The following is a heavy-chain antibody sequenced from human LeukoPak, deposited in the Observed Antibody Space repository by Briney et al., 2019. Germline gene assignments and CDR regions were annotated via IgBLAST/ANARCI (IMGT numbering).Heavy chain of an antibody. CDR3: ARARSSYGYGDAFDI. CDR1: GFTFSTYA. Sequence: GGSLRLSCAASGFTFSTYAMHWVRQAPGKGLEWVAVISYDGSSKYYADSVKGRFTISRDNSKNTLYLQMNSLRAEDTAVYYCARARSSYGYGDAFDIWGQGTMVTVSS. V-gene: IGHV3-30*04. D-gene: IGHD5-18*01. J-gene: IGHJ3*02. CDR2: ISYDGSSK.